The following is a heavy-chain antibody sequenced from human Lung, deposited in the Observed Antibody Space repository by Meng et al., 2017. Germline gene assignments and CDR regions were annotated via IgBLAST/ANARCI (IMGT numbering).Heavy chain of an antibody. Sequence: SETLSLTCTVSGGSINYQYWSWIRQPPGKGLEWIGYIYYSGSTNYNPSLKSRVTISIDTSKNQFSLKLRSVTAADTAMYYCANYGSGGLDYWGQGTLVTVSS. D-gene: IGHD3-10*01. CDR3: ANYGSGGLDY. J-gene: IGHJ4*02. CDR1: GGSINYQY. V-gene: IGHV4-59*11. CDR2: IYYSGST.